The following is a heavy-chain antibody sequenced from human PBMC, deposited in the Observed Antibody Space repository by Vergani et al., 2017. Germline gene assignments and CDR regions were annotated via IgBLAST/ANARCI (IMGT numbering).Heavy chain of an antibody. V-gene: IGHV1-18*01. Sequence: QVQLVQSGAEVKKPGASVKVSCKASGYTFTSYGISWVRQAPGQGLEWMGWINAGNGNTKYSQKFQGRVTITADESTSTAYMELSSLRSEDTAVYYCARDERPYYYDSSGYFRWGQGTLVTVSS. CDR2: INAGNGNT. J-gene: IGHJ4*02. CDR3: ARDERPYYYDSSGYFR. D-gene: IGHD3-22*01. CDR1: GYTFTSYG.